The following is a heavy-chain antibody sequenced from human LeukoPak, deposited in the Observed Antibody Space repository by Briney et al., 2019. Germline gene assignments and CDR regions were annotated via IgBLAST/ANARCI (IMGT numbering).Heavy chain of an antibody. CDR3: AKGPQWLGTSYYFDY. J-gene: IGHJ4*02. CDR1: GFTFSSYA. CDR2: ISGSGGST. V-gene: IGHV3-23*01. D-gene: IGHD6-19*01. Sequence: GGSLRLSCAASGFTFSSYAMSWVRQAPGKGLEWVSAISGSGGSTYYADSVKGRFTISRDNSKSTLYLQMNSLRAEDTAVYYCAKGPQWLGTSYYFDYWGQGTLVTVSS.